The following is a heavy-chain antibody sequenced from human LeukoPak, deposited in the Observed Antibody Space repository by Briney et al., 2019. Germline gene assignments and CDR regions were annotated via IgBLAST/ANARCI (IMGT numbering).Heavy chain of an antibody. Sequence: ASVKVSCKASGYTFTGYYMHWVRQAPGQGLEWMGWINPNSGVTNYAQKFQGRVTMTRDTSISTAYMELSRLRSDDTAVYYCARVVYSYRHNWFDPWGQGTLVTVSS. J-gene: IGHJ5*02. D-gene: IGHD5-18*01. CDR3: ARVVYSYRHNWFDP. V-gene: IGHV1-2*02. CDR2: INPNSGVT. CDR1: GYTFTGYY.